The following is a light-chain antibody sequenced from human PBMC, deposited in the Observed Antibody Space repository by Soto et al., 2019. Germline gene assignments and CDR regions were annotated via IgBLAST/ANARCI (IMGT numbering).Light chain of an antibody. CDR1: QSVKNY. CDR3: QQTYTDRQP. V-gene: IGKV1-39*01. J-gene: IGKJ2*01. Sequence: DIQLTQSPSSLSASVGDTVTITCRAGQSVKNYLNWYQLKPGKVPKLCIYAASALQSGVPARFVGGTSGTDFTLTIITLQPEDFATYFCQQTYTDRQPFGQGTKLEI. CDR2: AAS.